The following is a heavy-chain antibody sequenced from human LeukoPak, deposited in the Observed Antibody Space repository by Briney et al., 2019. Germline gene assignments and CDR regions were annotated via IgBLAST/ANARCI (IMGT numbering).Heavy chain of an antibody. V-gene: IGHV4-59*08. J-gene: IGHJ4*02. CDR1: GGSISSYY. D-gene: IGHD6-19*01. CDR3: ARGTQQWPFYYFDY. Sequence: SETLSLTCTVSGGSISSYYWSWIRQPPGKGLEWIGYIYYSGSTNYNPSLKSRVTVSVDTSKNQFSLKLSSVTAADTAVFYCARGTQQWPFYYFDYWGQGTLVTVSS. CDR2: IYYSGST.